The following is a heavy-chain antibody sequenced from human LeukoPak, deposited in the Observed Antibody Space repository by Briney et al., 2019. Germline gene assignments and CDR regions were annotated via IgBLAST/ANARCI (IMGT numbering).Heavy chain of an antibody. CDR1: GYGFTTCW. Sequence: GGALEISLKGFGYGFTTCWIGWGRQMPGKGLEWGGVINPCNSDTRYSPSFQGQVTISADKSITTAYLQWSSLKASDTAMYYCARLRWAAGDGYYFDYWGQGTPVTVSS. J-gene: IGHJ4*02. CDR2: INPCNSDT. CDR3: ARLRWAAGDGYYFDY. V-gene: IGHV5-51*01. D-gene: IGHD6-13*01.